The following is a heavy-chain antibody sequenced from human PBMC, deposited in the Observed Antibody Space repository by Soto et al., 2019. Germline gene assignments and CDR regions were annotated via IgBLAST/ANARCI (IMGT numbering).Heavy chain of an antibody. CDR2: IYYSGST. CDR3: ARAIAVAGTRAFDI. Sequence: SETLSLTCTVSGGSISSGGYYWSWIRQHPGKGREWIGYIYYSGSTYYNPSLKSRVTISVDTSKNQFSLKLSSVTAADTAVYYCARAIAVAGTRAFDIWGQGTMVTVS. V-gene: IGHV4-31*03. CDR1: GGSISSGGYY. D-gene: IGHD6-19*01. J-gene: IGHJ3*02.